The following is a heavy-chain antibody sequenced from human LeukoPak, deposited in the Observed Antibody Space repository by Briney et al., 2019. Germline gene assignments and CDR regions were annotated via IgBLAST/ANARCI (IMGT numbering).Heavy chain of an antibody. J-gene: IGHJ4*02. D-gene: IGHD3-22*01. CDR1: GFTVSSNY. CDR2: IYSGGST. Sequence: PGGSLRLSCAASGFTVSSNYMSWVRQAPGKGLEWVSVIYSGGSTYYADSVKRRFTISRDNSKNTLYLQMNSLRAEDTAVYYCASDYYYDSSGYGHWGQGTLVTVSS. V-gene: IGHV3-66*01. CDR3: ASDYYYDSSGYGH.